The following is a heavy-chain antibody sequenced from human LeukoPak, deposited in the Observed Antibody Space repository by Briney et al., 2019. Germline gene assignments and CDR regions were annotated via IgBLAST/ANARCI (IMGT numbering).Heavy chain of an antibody. V-gene: IGHV4-34*01. D-gene: IGHD2-2*01. CDR2: INHSGST. CDR3: ARAIVVGGNWFDP. CDR1: GGSFSGYY. Sequence: PSETLSLTCAVYGGSFSGYYWSWIRQPPGKGLEWIGEINHSGSTNYNPSLKSRVTISVDTSKNQFSLKLSSVTAADTAVYYCARAIVVGGNWFDPWGQGTLVTVSS. J-gene: IGHJ5*02.